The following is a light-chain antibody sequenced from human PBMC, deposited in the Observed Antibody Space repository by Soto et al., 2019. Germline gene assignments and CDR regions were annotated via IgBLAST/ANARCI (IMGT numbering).Light chain of an antibody. CDR1: SSDVGSYNL. J-gene: IGLJ1*01. CDR2: EGS. CDR3: CSYAGSSTPYV. V-gene: IGLV2-23*01. Sequence: HSVLTQPASVSGSPGQSITISCTGTSSDVGSYNLVSWYQQHPGKAPKLMIYEGSKRPSGVSNRFSGSKSGNTASLTISGLQAEDEADYYCCSYAGSSTPYVFGTGNKVTVL.